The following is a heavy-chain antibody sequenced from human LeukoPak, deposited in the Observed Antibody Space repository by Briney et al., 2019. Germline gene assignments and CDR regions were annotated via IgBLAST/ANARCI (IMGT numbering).Heavy chain of an antibody. CDR3: AKGSWLDCTGWFDP. V-gene: IGHV3-23*01. Sequence: GGSLRLSCAASGFTFSSYAMSWVRQAPVKELEWVSAISGSGGSTYYADSVKGRFTISRDNSKNTLYLQMNSLRAEDTAVYYCAKGSWLDCTGWFDPWGQGTLVTVSS. D-gene: IGHD5-24*01. J-gene: IGHJ5*02. CDR1: GFTFSSYA. CDR2: ISGSGGST.